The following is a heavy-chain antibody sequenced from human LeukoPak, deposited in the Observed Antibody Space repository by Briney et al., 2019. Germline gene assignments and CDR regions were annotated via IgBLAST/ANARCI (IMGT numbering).Heavy chain of an antibody. Sequence: PSETLSLTCTVSGDSISSYYWSWIRQPPGKGLEGIGYIDYSGSTSYSPSLKSRVTMSVDTSKKQFSLKLTSVTAADTAVYYCAKSGSYYYYYMDVWGKGTTVTVSS. V-gene: IGHV4-59*08. CDR1: GDSISSYY. J-gene: IGHJ6*03. CDR3: AKSGSYYYYYMDV. D-gene: IGHD3-10*01. CDR2: IDYSGST.